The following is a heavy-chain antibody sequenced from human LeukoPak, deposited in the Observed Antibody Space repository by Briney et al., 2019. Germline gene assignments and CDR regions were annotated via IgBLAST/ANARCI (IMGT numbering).Heavy chain of an antibody. CDR3: AREGYCSGGSCYFEYFQH. J-gene: IGHJ1*01. CDR2: INGDGSST. CDR1: GFTFSSYW. Sequence: PGGSLRLSCAASGFTFSSYWMHWVRQAPGKGLVWVSRINGDGSSTSYADSVKGRFTISRDNAKNTLYLQMNSLRAEDTAVYYCAREGYCSGGSCYFEYFQHWGQGTLVTVSS. D-gene: IGHD2-15*01. V-gene: IGHV3-74*01.